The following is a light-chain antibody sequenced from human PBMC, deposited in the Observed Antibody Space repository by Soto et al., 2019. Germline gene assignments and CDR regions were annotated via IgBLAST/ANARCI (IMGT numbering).Light chain of an antibody. CDR2: GAS. Sequence: ETVMTQSPATLSVSPGERATLSCWASQSVSSKLAWYQQKPGQAPRLLIYGASTRATGIPARFSGSGSGTEFTLSISSLQSEHFAVYYCQQYNSWPLTFGGGTKVDIK. V-gene: IGKV3D-15*01. J-gene: IGKJ4*01. CDR1: QSVSSK. CDR3: QQYNSWPLT.